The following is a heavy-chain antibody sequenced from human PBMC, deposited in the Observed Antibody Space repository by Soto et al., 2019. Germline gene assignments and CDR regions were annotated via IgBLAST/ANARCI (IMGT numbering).Heavy chain of an antibody. CDR2: INSNNGDT. V-gene: IGHV1-2*02. Sequence: QVQLVQSGAEVRKPGASVRVSCKTSGYTFTAYYMHWVRQAPGQGLEWMGWINSNNGDTDYAKNFQGRVTRTRDASITTVYMELGRLRSDDTAVYYCAIFSLPGTGFLDFWGQGALVSVTS. J-gene: IGHJ4*02. CDR1: GYTFTAYY. D-gene: IGHD3-9*01. CDR3: AIFSLPGTGFLDF.